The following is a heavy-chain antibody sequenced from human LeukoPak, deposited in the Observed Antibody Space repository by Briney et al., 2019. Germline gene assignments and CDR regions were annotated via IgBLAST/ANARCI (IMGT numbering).Heavy chain of an antibody. CDR1: GGAISIYN. CDR3: ARGLVATIGGFDY. Sequence: SETLSLTCTVSGGAISIYNWSWIRRPAGKGLEWIGRIYGSGSTNYNPSLKSRVTMSLDTSKNQFSLRLSSVTAADTAVYYCARGLVATIGGFDYWGQGTLVTVSS. V-gene: IGHV4-4*07. J-gene: IGHJ4*02. D-gene: IGHD5-12*01. CDR2: IYGSGST.